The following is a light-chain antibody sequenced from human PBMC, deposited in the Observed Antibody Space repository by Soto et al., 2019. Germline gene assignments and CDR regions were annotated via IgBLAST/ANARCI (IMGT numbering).Light chain of an antibody. J-gene: IGKJ4*01. CDR1: QSVSSH. Sequence: EIVLTQSPVTLSLSPGERVTLSCRASQSVSSHLTWYQHKPGQAPRLLIYDASNRATGIPARFSGSGSGTDFTLTISSLEPEDFAVYYCQQRTNWRLTFGGGTKVEIK. V-gene: IGKV3-11*01. CDR3: QQRTNWRLT. CDR2: DAS.